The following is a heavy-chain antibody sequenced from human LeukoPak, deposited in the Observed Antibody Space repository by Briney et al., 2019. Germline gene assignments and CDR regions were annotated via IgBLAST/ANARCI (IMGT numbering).Heavy chain of an antibody. CDR1: GFNLNSYL. V-gene: IGHV3-7*01. J-gene: IGHJ3*01. CDR2: IKKDGSEE. Sequence: GGSLRLSCAASGFNLNSYLMSWVRQAPGRGLVWVANIKKDGSEENYLDSVKGRFTVSRDNAKNSLYLQMNSLRGEDTAIYYCARSNPNRNALDLWGQGTMVTISS. CDR3: ARSNPNRNALDL. D-gene: IGHD1-14*01.